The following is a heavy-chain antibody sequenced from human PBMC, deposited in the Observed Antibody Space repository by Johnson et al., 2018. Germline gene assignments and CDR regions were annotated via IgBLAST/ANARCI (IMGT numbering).Heavy chain of an antibody. V-gene: IGHV3-49*05. D-gene: IGHD3-3*01. J-gene: IGHJ4*02. CDR2: IRSKNYGGTT. Sequence: VQLVESGGGLVKPGRSLRVSCTASGFTFGDYAMSWFRQAPGKGLEWVGFIRSKNYGGTTEYAASVKGRFVISRDDSKSIAYLQMNSLRTGDTAVYYGRRVLTIFGVVIEENYYDYWGQGALVTGSS. CDR3: RRVLTIFGVVIEENYYDY. CDR1: GFTFGDYA.